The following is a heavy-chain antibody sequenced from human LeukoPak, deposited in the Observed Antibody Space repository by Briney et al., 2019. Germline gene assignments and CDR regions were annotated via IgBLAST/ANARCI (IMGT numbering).Heavy chain of an antibody. CDR3: AKDATAVVGTVYMDV. Sequence: GGSLRLSCAASGFTFSSYWMSWVRQAPGKGLEWLANIKQDGSEKYYVDSVKGRFTISRDNAKNSLYLQMNSLRAEDTAVYYCAKDATAVVGTVYMDVWGKGTTVTISS. V-gene: IGHV3-7*01. J-gene: IGHJ6*03. D-gene: IGHD6-13*01. CDR2: IKQDGSEK. CDR1: GFTFSSYW.